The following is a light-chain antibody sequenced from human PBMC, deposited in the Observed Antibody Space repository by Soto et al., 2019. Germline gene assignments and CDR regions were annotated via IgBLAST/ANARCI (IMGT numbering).Light chain of an antibody. CDR2: GNT. CDR3: QSYDSNLSAHVV. Sequence: QPVLTQPPSVSGAPGQRVTISCTGSSSNIGANYDVQWYQQLPGTAPKLLIYGNTNRPSGVPDRFSGSKSGTSASLAITGLQAEDEADYYCQSYDSNLSAHVVFGGGTKLTVL. J-gene: IGLJ2*01. V-gene: IGLV1-40*01. CDR1: SSNIGANYD.